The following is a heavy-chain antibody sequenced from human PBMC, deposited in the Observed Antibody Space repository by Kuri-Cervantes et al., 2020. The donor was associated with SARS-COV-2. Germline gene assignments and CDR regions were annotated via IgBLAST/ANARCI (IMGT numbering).Heavy chain of an antibody. D-gene: IGHD3-9*01. J-gene: IGHJ6*02. CDR1: GFSFSNYE. CDR3: ARRHYDVLTGSLYGMDV. V-gene: IGHV3-48*03. CDR2: ISSSGGTI. Sequence: GGSLRLSCAASGFSFSNYEMNWVRQAPGKGLEWVSYISSSGGTIYYADSVKGRFTFSRDNTKNSLYLQMNNLTAGDTALYYCARRHYDVLTGSLYGMDVWGQGTLVTVSS.